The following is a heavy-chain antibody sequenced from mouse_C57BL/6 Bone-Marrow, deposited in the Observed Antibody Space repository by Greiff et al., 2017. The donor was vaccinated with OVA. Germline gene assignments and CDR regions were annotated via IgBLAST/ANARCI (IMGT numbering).Heavy chain of an antibody. CDR2: IYPGDGDT. V-gene: IGHV1-82*01. Sequence: QVQLQQSGPELVKPGASVKISCKASGYAFSSSWMNWVKQRPGKGLEWIGRIYPGDGDTNYNGKFKGKATLTADKSSSTAYMQLSSLTSEDSAVYFCARGWEMDYWGQGTTLTVSS. CDR1: GYAFSSSW. CDR3: ARGWEMDY. D-gene: IGHD2-3*01. J-gene: IGHJ2*01.